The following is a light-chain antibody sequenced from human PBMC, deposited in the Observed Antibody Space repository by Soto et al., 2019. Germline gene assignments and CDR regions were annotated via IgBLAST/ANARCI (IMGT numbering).Light chain of an antibody. CDR1: SSDVGGYNY. CDR2: EVN. J-gene: IGLJ1*01. Sequence: QSVLTQPPSASGSPGQSVTISCTGTSSDVGGYNYVSWYQQHPGKVPKLMVYEVNKRPSGVPDRFSGSKSGNTASLTVSGLQAEDEADYYWTSYAGGNNVFGTGTKLTVL. V-gene: IGLV2-8*01. CDR3: TSYAGGNNV.